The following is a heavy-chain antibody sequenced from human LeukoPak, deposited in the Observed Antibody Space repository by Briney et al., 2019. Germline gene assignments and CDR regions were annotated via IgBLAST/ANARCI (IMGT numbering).Heavy chain of an antibody. D-gene: IGHD4-23*01. V-gene: IGHV3-21*04. CDR1: GLTFSTYN. Sequence: PGGTLRLSCAASGLTFSTYNMNWVRQAPGQGLEGVSSISSSNSYIYYADSVKGRFTISRDNAKNSVYLQMNSLRAEDTALYYCARGAGRWRTEYYFDYWGQGTLVTVSS. CDR2: ISSSNSYI. J-gene: IGHJ4*02. CDR3: ARGAGRWRTEYYFDY.